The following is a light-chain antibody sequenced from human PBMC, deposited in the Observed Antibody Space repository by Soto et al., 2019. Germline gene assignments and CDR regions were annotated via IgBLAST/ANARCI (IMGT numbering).Light chain of an antibody. J-gene: IGKJ4*01. V-gene: IGKV3-11*01. CDR3: LQRSNWPPLLS. CDR2: GAS. CDR1: QSISGA. Sequence: ESVLTQSPATLSVSPGGRATLSCRASQSISGALAWYQQKPGQAPRLLIYGASTRATSFPARFSGSGSGTDFTLTISSLEPEDFAFYYCLQRSNWPPLLSFGGGTKVDI.